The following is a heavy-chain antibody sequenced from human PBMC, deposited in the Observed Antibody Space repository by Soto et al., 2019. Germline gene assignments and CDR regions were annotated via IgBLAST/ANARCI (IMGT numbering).Heavy chain of an antibody. Sequence: ASVKVSCKASGYTFTGYYMHRVRQAPGQGLEWMGWINPNSGGTNYAQKFQGRVTMTRDTSISTAYIELSRLRSDDTAVYYCAILPYDSSGYAFDYWGQGTLVTVSS. CDR1: GYTFTGYY. CDR3: AILPYDSSGYAFDY. D-gene: IGHD3-22*01. CDR2: INPNSGGT. J-gene: IGHJ4*02. V-gene: IGHV1-2*02.